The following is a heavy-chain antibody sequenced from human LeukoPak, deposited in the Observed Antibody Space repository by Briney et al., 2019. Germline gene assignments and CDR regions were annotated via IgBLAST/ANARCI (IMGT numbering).Heavy chain of an antibody. V-gene: IGHV1-2*02. CDR1: GYTFTGYY. CDR3: ARARQWLLLPEDAFDI. D-gene: IGHD3-22*01. J-gene: IGHJ3*02. Sequence: ASVKVSCKASGYTFTGYYMHWVRQAPGQGLEWMGWTNPNSGGTNYAQKFQGRVTMTRDTSISTAYMELSRLRSDDTAVYYCARARQWLLLPEDAFDIWGQGTMVTVSS. CDR2: TNPNSGGT.